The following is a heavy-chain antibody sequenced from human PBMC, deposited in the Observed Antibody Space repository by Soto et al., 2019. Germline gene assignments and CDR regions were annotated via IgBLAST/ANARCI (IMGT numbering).Heavy chain of an antibody. CDR1: GFTFSSYA. CDR2: ISYDGSNK. D-gene: IGHD3-22*01. CDR3: ARAYYDSSGYNLDY. J-gene: IGHJ4*02. V-gene: IGHV3-30-3*01. Sequence: GGSLRLSCAASGFTFSSYAMHWVRQAPGKGLEWVAVISYDGSNKYYADSVKGRFTITRDNSKNKLYLQMNSLRAEDTAVYYCARAYYDSSGYNLDYWGQGTLVTVSS.